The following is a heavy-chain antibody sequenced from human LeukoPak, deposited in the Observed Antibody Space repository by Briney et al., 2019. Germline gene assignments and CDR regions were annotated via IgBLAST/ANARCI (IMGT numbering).Heavy chain of an antibody. CDR1: GGSISSHY. V-gene: IGHV4-59*11. J-gene: IGHJ4*02. CDR2: IYYSGST. Sequence: SETLSLTCTVSGGSISSHYWSWIRQPPGKGLEWIGYIYYSGSTNHNPSLKSRVTISVDTSKNQFSLKLSSVTAADTAVYYCARERSYYDFWEIDYWGQGTLVTVSS. D-gene: IGHD3-3*01. CDR3: ARERSYYDFWEIDY.